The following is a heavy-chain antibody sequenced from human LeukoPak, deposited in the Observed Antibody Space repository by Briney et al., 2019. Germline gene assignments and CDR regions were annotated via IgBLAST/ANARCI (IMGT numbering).Heavy chain of an antibody. CDR2: IGRGGTPI. J-gene: IGHJ4*02. CDR3: ALLSSSWYEGY. V-gene: IGHV3-48*04. Sequence: GSLRLSCAASGFSFSDYPMSWVRQAPGKGLEWVSYIGRGGTPIYYADSVRGRFAISRDNARSSLYLQMNSLRAEDTAVYYCALLSSSWYEGYWGQGTLVTVSS. D-gene: IGHD6-13*01. CDR1: GFSFSDYP.